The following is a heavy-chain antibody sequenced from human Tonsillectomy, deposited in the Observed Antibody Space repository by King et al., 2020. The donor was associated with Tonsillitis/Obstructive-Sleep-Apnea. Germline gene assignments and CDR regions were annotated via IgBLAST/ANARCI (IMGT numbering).Heavy chain of an antibody. Sequence: QVQLVESGTEVKKPGASVKVSCKTSGYTFTSYYIHWVRQAPGQGLEWMGIINRSGGGTCYAQKFQGRVTMTRDTATSTVYMELRGLRSEDTAEYYCARDRLAGATLFLDYWGQGTQDTVSS. CDR3: ARDRLAGATLFLDY. D-gene: IGHD1-26*01. V-gene: IGHV1-46*01. CDR1: GYTFTSYY. CDR2: INRSGGGT. J-gene: IGHJ4*02.